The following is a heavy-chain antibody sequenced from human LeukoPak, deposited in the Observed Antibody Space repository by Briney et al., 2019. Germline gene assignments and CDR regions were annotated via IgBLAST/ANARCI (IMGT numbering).Heavy chain of an antibody. CDR1: GFTFSSYS. CDR3: ARGGRGDWFDP. Sequence: GGSLRLSCAASGFTFSSYSMNWVRQAPGKGLEWVSYISSSSSTIYYADSVKGRFTISRDNAKNSLYLQMNSLRAEDTAVYYCARGGRGDWFDPWGQGTLVTVSS. V-gene: IGHV3-48*01. CDR2: ISSSSSTI. J-gene: IGHJ5*02.